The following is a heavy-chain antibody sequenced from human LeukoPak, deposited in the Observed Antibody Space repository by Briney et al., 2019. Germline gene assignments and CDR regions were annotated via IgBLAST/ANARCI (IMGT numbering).Heavy chain of an antibody. D-gene: IGHD2-21*01. V-gene: IGHV3-15*01. Sequence: NTGGSLRLSCVASGFIFGDYWMRWVRQAPGEGLEWVGRIKPKTDGETTEYAAPVKDRFSISRDDSKSMMYLQMNSLKTEDTAVYYCITPLPYSAQGGQGTLVTVSS. CDR3: ITPLPYSAQ. CDR2: IKPKTDGETT. CDR1: GFIFGDYW. J-gene: IGHJ4*02.